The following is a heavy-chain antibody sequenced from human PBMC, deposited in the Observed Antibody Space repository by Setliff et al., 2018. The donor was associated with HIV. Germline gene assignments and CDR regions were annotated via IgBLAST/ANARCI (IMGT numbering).Heavy chain of an antibody. CDR1: GGSISSGDYY. Sequence: SETLSLTCTVSGGSISSGDYYWSWIRQPPGKGLEWTGSIYHTGKTYYNSALKNRLTISVDTSKNQFSLELSSVTAADTGVYYCAAFDSGRDVWGQGTLVTVSS. CDR2: IYHTGKT. D-gene: IGHD6-19*01. V-gene: IGHV4-39*01. J-gene: IGHJ4*02. CDR3: AAFDSGRDV.